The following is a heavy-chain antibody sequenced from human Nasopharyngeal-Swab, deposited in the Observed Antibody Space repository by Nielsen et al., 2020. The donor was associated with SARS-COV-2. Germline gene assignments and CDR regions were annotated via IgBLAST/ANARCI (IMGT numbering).Heavy chain of an antibody. Sequence: ASVKVSCKASGYTFTSYGISWVRQAPGQGLEWMGWISAYNGNTNYAQKLQGRVTMTTDTSTSTAYMELRSLRSDDTAVYYCARDRYRSSIADRYVDYWGQGTLITVSS. J-gene: IGHJ4*02. V-gene: IGHV1-18*01. CDR2: ISAYNGNT. D-gene: IGHD6-6*01. CDR3: ARDRYRSSIADRYVDY. CDR1: GYTFTSYG.